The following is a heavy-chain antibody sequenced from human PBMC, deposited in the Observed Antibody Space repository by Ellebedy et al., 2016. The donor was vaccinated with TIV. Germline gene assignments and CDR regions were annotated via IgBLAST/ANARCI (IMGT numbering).Heavy chain of an antibody. J-gene: IGHJ6*02. V-gene: IGHV3-21*01. CDR3: ARAGRDYDFWSGYYFPPHGMDV. CDR2: ISSGSSYI. D-gene: IGHD3-3*01. Sequence: GGSLRLSCAASGFTFSSYSMNWVRQAPGKGLEWVSSISSGSSYIYYADSVKGRFTVSRDNAKNSLYLQMNSLRAEDTAVYYCARAGRDYDFWSGYYFPPHGMDVWGQGTTVTVSS. CDR1: GFTFSSYS.